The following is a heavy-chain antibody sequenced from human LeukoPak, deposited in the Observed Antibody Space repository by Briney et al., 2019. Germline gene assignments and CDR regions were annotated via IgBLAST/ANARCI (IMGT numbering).Heavy chain of an antibody. V-gene: IGHV3-66*01. J-gene: IGHJ4*02. Sequence: QTGGSLRLSCAASGFTVSSNYMSWVRQAPGKGLEWVSVIYSGGSTYYADSVKGRFTNSRDNSKNTLYLQMNSLRAEDTAVYYCARGHSSGWYLRARCFDYWGQGTLVTVSS. CDR2: IYSGGST. D-gene: IGHD6-19*01. CDR1: GFTVSSNY. CDR3: ARGHSSGWYLRARCFDY.